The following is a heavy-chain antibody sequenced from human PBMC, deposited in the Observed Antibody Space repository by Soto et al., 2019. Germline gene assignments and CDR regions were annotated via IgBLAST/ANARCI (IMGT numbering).Heavy chain of an antibody. D-gene: IGHD2-15*01. CDR2: INTYKGNT. CDR1: GHTFTNYG. J-gene: IGHJ4*02. Sequence: QVQLVQSGAEVKKPGASVKVSCKASGHTFTNYGVSWVRQAPGQGLEWMGWINTYKGNTNYAQKFQGRVSMTTDTSTSTACMELRSLKSDDTAIHYCAKVQEKWSKFFDYWGQGTLVTFSS. CDR3: AKVQEKWSKFFDY. V-gene: IGHV1-18*01.